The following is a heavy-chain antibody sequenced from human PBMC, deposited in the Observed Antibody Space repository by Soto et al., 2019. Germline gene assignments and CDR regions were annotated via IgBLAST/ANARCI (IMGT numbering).Heavy chain of an antibody. D-gene: IGHD2-2*01. V-gene: IGHV3-33*01. CDR1: GFTFSSYG. Sequence: GGSLRLSCAASGFTFSSYGMHWVRQGPGKGLEWVAGIWYDGSNKYYADSVKGRFTISRDNSKNTLYLQMNSLRAEDTAVYYCARDRGCISTSCYRYYYGMDVWGQGTTVTVSS. J-gene: IGHJ6*02. CDR2: IWYDGSNK. CDR3: ARDRGCISTSCYRYYYGMDV.